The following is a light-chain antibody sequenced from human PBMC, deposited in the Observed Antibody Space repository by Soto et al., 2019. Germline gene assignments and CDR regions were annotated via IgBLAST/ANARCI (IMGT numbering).Light chain of an antibody. CDR3: QQYKSYLRT. V-gene: IGKV1-5*03. CDR2: KAS. Sequence: DIQMTQSPSKLRGSVGDRVTITCRASQTISSWLAWYQQKPGKAPKLLIYKASTLKSGVPSRFSGSGSGTEFTLTISSLQPDDFATYYCQQYKSYLRTFGQGTKVDIK. CDR1: QTISSW. J-gene: IGKJ1*01.